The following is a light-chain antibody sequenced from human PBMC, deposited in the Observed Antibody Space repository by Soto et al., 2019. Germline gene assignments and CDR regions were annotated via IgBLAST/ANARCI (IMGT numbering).Light chain of an antibody. J-gene: IGLJ2*01. CDR2: EVS. V-gene: IGLV2-14*01. CDR3: SSYRDTNTVV. Sequence: QSVLTQPASVSGSPGQSITISCTGTSSDVGGYNYVSWYQHHPGKAPKLIIYEVSNRPSGISDRFSASKSGNTASLTISGLQAEDEADYYCSSYRDTNTVVFGGGTKLTVL. CDR1: SSDVGGYNY.